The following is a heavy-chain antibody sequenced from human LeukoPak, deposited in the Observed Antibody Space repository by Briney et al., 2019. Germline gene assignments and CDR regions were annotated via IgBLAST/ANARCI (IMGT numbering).Heavy chain of an antibody. D-gene: IGHD3-10*01. CDR1: GFTFSSYA. J-gene: IGHJ4*02. CDR2: ISGSGGTT. CDR3: AKDTVYYYGSGSPSYFDY. Sequence: GGSLRLSCAASGFTFSSYAMSWVRQAPGKGLEWVSSISGSGGTTYYADSVKGRFTISRDNSKNTLYLQMNSLRAEDTAVYYCAKDTVYYYGSGSPSYFDYWGQGTLVTVSS. V-gene: IGHV3-23*01.